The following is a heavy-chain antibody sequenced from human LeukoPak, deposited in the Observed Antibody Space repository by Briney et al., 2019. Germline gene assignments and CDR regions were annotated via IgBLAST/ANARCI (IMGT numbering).Heavy chain of an antibody. CDR3: ARQYGRWLQFFAFDI. CDR1: GGSISSYY. J-gene: IGHJ3*02. Sequence: PSETLSLTCTVSGGSISSYYWSWIRQPPGKGLGWIGYIYTSGSTNYNPSLKSRVTISVDTSKNQFSLKLSSVTAADTAVYYCARQYGRWLQFFAFDIWGQGTMVTVSS. CDR2: IYTSGST. D-gene: IGHD5-24*01. V-gene: IGHV4-4*09.